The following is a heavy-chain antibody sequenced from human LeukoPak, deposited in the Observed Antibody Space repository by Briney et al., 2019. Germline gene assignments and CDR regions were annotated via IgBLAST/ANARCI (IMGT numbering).Heavy chain of an antibody. J-gene: IGHJ4*02. V-gene: IGHV5-51*01. CDR1: GYSFTSYW. CDR3: AREVAAAGTLGGDFDY. D-gene: IGHD6-13*01. CDR2: IYPGDSDT. Sequence: GESLKISCKGSGYSFTSYWIGWVRQMPGKGLEWMGIIYPGDSDTRYSPSFQGQVTISADKSISTAYLQWSSLKASDTAMYYCAREVAAAGTLGGDFDYWGQGTLVTVS.